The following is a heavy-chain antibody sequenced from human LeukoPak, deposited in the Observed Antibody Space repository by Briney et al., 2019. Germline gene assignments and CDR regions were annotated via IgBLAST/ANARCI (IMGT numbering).Heavy chain of an antibody. CDR3: ARIAAAGFNWFDP. CDR2: ISSSSSYI. Sequence: SGGSLRLSCAASGFTFSSYSMNWVRQAPGKGLEWVSSISSSSSYIYYADSVKGRFTISRDNAKNSLYLQMNSLRAEDTAVYYCARIAAAGFNWFDPWGQGTLVTVSS. D-gene: IGHD6-13*01. J-gene: IGHJ5*02. V-gene: IGHV3-21*01. CDR1: GFTFSSYS.